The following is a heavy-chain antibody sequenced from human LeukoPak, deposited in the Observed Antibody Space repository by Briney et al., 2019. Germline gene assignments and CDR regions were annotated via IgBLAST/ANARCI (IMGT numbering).Heavy chain of an antibody. J-gene: IGHJ3*02. D-gene: IGHD5-12*01. Sequence: GGSLRLSCAASGFTFSTYWMSWVRQAPGKGLEWVANIKEDGSEKHCVDSVKGRSTISRDNSKNTLYLQMNSLRAEDTAVYYCARPWLNAFDTWGQGTMVTVSS. CDR1: GFTFSTYW. CDR2: IKEDGSEK. V-gene: IGHV3-7*01. CDR3: ARPWLNAFDT.